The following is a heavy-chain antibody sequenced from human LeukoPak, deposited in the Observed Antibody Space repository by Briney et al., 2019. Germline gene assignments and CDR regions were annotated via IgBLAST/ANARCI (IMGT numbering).Heavy chain of an antibody. CDR3: AKWALGGNSEVDAFDI. V-gene: IGHV5-51*01. D-gene: IGHD4-23*01. CDR2: IYPGDSDT. Sequence: GESLKISCKGSGYSFTSYWIGWVRQMPGKGLEWMGIIYPGDSDTRYSPSFQGQVTISADKSISTAYLRWSSLKASDTAMYYCAKWALGGNSEVDAFDIWGQGTMVTVSS. J-gene: IGHJ3*02. CDR1: GYSFTSYW.